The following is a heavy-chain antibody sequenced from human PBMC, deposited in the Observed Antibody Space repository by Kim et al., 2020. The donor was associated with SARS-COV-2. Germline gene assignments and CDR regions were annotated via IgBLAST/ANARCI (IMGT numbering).Heavy chain of an antibody. CDR1: GFTFSMYA. V-gene: IGHV3-23*01. CDR2: ISGIDTGA. CDR3: GSGSIGTTFSRDD. J-gene: IGHJ1*01. Sequence: GGSLRLSCVASGFTFSMYAMSWVRQAPGKGLDWVSSISGIDTGAYYADSVKGRFTISRDNSKNTLFLQMNSLRAEDTAIYYCGSGSIGTTFSRDDWGQGTLVTVSS. D-gene: IGHD1-1*01.